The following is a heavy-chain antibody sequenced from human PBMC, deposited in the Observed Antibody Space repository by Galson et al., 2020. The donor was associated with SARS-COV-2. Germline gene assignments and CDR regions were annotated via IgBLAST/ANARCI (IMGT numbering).Heavy chain of an antibody. V-gene: IGHV3-30*18. D-gene: IGHD2-15*01. CDR3: AKEKEIFQLDYCAMDV. Sequence: TLRLSCAVPGLNFNNYGIHWVRQAPGKGLEWVELISYEGSIKHYADSVKGRFTIARDNSKNTVYLQMNSLRVEDTAVYYCAKEKEIFQLDYCAMDVWGRGTTVTVSS. J-gene: IGHJ6*02. CDR1: GLNFNNYG. CDR2: ISYEGSIK.